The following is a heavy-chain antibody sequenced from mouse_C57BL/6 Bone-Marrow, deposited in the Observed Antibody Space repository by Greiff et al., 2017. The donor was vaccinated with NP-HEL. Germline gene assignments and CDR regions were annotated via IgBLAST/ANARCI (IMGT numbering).Heavy chain of an antibody. V-gene: IGHV14-4*01. CDR3: TTYERYAMDY. CDR1: GFNIKDDY. J-gene: IGHJ4*01. Sequence: EVQLQQSGAELVRPGASVKLSCTASGFNIKDDYMHWVKQRPEQGLEWIGWIDPENGDTEYASKFQGKATITADTSSNTAYLQLSSLTSEDTAVYYCTTYERYAMDYWGQGTSVTVSS. CDR2: IDPENGDT. D-gene: IGHD2-3*01.